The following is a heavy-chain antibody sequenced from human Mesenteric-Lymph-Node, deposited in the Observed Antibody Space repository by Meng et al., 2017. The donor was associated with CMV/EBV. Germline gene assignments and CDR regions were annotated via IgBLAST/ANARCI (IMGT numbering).Heavy chain of an antibody. V-gene: IGHV3-30*02. CDR2: IRYDGSNK. D-gene: IGHD5-24*01. J-gene: IGHJ4*02. Sequence: GESLKISCAASGFTFSSYGMHWVRQAPGKGLEWVAFIRYDGSNKYYADSVKGRFTISRDNSKNTLYLQMNSLGAEDAALYYCAKDMVADGYHRRGGSFDNWGQGTLVTVSS. CDR1: GFTFSSYG. CDR3: AKDMVADGYHRRGGSFDN.